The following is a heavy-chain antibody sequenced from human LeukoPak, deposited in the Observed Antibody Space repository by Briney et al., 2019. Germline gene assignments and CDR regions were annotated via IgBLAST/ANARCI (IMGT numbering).Heavy chain of an antibody. CDR2: IYYSGST. D-gene: IGHD2-15*01. CDR1: GGSISSYY. V-gene: IGHV4-59*08. CDR3: ARHGILGNNLMYYFDY. J-gene: IGHJ4*02. Sequence: SETLSLTCTVSGGSISSYYWSWIRQPPGKGLEWIGYIYYSGSTNYNPSLKSRVTISVDTSKNQFSLKLSSVTAADAAVYYCARHGILGNNLMYYFDYWGQGTLVTVSS.